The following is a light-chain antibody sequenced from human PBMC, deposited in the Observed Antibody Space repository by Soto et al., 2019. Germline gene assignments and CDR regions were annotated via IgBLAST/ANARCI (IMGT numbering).Light chain of an antibody. V-gene: IGLV2-23*03. CDR2: EGS. Sequence: QSALTQPASVSGSPGQSITISCTGTSSDVGSYNLVSWYQQHPGKAPKLMIYEGSKRPSGVSNRFSGSKSGNTAPLTISGLQAEDEADYYCCSYAGSYTFVVFGGGTKLTVL. J-gene: IGLJ3*02. CDR1: SSDVGSYNL. CDR3: CSYAGSYTFVV.